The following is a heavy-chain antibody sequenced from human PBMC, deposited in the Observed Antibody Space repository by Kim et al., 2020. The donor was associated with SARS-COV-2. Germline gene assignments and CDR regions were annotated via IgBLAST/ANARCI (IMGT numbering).Heavy chain of an antibody. D-gene: IGHD6-19*01. Sequence: SETLSLTCAVSGGSISSSNWWSWVRQPPGKGLEWIGEIYHSGSTNYNPSLKSRVTISVDKSKNQFSLKLSSVTAADTAVYYCARAGIAVRPKAFDIWGQGTMVTGSS. V-gene: IGHV4-4*02. J-gene: IGHJ3*02. CDR2: IYHSGST. CDR3: ARAGIAVRPKAFDI. CDR1: GGSISSSNW.